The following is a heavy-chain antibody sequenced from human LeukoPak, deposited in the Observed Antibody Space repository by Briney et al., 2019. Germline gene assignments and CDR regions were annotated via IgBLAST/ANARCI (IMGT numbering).Heavy chain of an antibody. V-gene: IGHV3-30*18. CDR2: ISYDGSNK. CDR3: AKDASDYGGTWTLGY. D-gene: IGHD4-23*01. J-gene: IGHJ4*02. CDR1: GFTFSSYG. Sequence: PGRSLRLSCAASGFTFSSYGMHWVRQAPGKGLEWVAVISYDGSNKYYADSVKGRFTISRDNSKNTLYLQMNSLRAEDTAVYYCAKDASDYGGTWTLGYWGQGTLVTVSS.